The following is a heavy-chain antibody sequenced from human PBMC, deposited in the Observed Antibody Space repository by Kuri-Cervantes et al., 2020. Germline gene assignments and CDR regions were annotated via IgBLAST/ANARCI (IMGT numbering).Heavy chain of an antibody. CDR1: GGSFSGYY. Sequence: SETLSLTCAVYGGSFSGYYWSWIRQPPGKGLEWIGEINHSGGTNYNPSLKSRVTISVETSNNQFSLKLNSVTAADTAVYYCARGGLAATRRFGYGYWGQGTLVTVSS. D-gene: IGHD5-18*01. J-gene: IGHJ4*02. CDR2: INHSGGT. V-gene: IGHV4-34*01. CDR3: ARGGLAATRRFGYGY.